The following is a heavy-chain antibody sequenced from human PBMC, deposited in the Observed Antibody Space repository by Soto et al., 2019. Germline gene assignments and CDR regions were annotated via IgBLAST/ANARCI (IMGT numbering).Heavy chain of an antibody. Sequence: EVQLLESGGGMVQPGGSLRLSCAASGFIFSSYAMTWVRLAPGKGLAWVSGISGRGGSTFYADSVKGRFTLSRDNSKNMVYLQANSLKAEDTAVYYCVRVAGSGGFYDYWGQGTLVTVSS. CDR3: VRVAGSGGFYDY. V-gene: IGHV3-23*01. J-gene: IGHJ4*02. CDR1: GFIFSSYA. D-gene: IGHD3-10*01. CDR2: ISGRGGST.